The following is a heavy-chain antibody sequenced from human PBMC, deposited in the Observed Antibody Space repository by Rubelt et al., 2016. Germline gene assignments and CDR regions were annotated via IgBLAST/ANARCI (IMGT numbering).Heavy chain of an antibody. CDR1: GFSLSTSGMC. D-gene: IGHD6-19*01. CDR2: IDWDEDK. Sequence: QVTLRESGPALVKPTQTLTLTCTFSGFSLSTSGMCVSWIRQPPGKALEWLALIDWDEDKYYSTSLKTRLTITKDTSKNQVVLTMTNRDPVDTATYYCARIAVAGTGFDYWGQGTLVTVSS. J-gene: IGHJ4*02. V-gene: IGHV2-70*01. CDR3: ARIAVAGTGFDY.